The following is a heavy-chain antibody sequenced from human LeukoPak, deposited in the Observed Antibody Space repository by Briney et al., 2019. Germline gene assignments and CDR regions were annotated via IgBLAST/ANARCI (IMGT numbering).Heavy chain of an antibody. CDR3: ARGRDETYYYDSSGYYYNAFDI. D-gene: IGHD3-22*01. Sequence: GGSLRLSCAASGFTFSSYAMHWVRQAPGKGLEWVAVISYDGSNKYYADSVKGRFTISRDNSKNTLYLQMNSLRAEDTAVYYCARGRDETYYYDSSGYYYNAFDIWGQGTMVTVSS. J-gene: IGHJ3*02. V-gene: IGHV3-30-3*01. CDR1: GFTFSSYA. CDR2: ISYDGSNK.